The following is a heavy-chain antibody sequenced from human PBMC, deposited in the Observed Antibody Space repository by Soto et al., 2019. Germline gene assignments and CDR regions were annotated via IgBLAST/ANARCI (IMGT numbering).Heavy chain of an antibody. Sequence: QVQLVESGGGVVQPGRSLRLSCAASGFTVSSYGMHWVRQAPGKGLEWVSVIWYDGSNKYYADSVKGRFTISRDNSKNTLYLQMNSLRAEDPAVYYCARDIAAAGTSYYYYGMDVWGQGTTVTVSS. V-gene: IGHV3-33*01. CDR1: GFTVSSYG. J-gene: IGHJ6*02. D-gene: IGHD6-13*01. CDR3: ARDIAAAGTSYYYYGMDV. CDR2: IWYDGSNK.